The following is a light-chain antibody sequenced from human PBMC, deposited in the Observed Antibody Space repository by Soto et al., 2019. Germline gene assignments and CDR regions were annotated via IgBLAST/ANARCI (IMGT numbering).Light chain of an antibody. CDR1: SSDVGIHNL. CDR2: EVS. V-gene: IGLV2-23*02. Sequence: QSALTQPASVSGSPGQSITISCTGTSSDVGIHNLVSWYQQHPGQAPKLMIYEVSKRPLGVSARFSASKSGNTASLTISGLQAEAEDDYYCCSYGGSRAVFGGGTQLTVL. J-gene: IGLJ7*01. CDR3: CSYGGSRAV.